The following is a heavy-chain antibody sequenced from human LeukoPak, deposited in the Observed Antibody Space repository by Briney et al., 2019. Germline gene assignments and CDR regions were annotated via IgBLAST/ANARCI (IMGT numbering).Heavy chain of an antibody. V-gene: IGHV4-39*01. CDR3: ARYWGPYDNSGAYFDY. D-gene: IGHD3-22*01. CDR1: GDSISSSSYY. J-gene: IGHJ4*02. CDR2: IHYTGST. Sequence: SETLSLTCTVSGDSISSSSYYWVWLRQPPGKGLEWIATIHYTGSTYYNPSLRSRVTISVDTSKNQFSLKLSSVTAADTAMYYCARYWGPYDNSGAYFDYWGQGTLVTVSS.